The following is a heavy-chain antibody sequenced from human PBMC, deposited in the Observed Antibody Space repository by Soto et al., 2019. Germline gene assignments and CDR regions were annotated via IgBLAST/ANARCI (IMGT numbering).Heavy chain of an antibody. D-gene: IGHD3-3*01. CDR3: ARDLRFLEWTIDY. CDR2: INPNSGGT. J-gene: IGHJ4*02. CDR1: GYTFTGYY. V-gene: IGHV1-2*02. Sequence: ASVKVSCKASGYTFTGYYMHWVRQAPGQGLEWMGWINPNSGGTNYAQKFQGRVTMTRVTSISTAYMELSRLRSDDTAVYYCARDLRFLEWTIDYWGQGTLVTVSS.